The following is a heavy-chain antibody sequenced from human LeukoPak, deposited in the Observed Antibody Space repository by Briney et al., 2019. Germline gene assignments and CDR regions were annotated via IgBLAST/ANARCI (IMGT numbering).Heavy chain of an antibody. D-gene: IGHD4-17*01. Sequence: GGSLRLSCAASGFTFSSYSMNWVRQAPGKGLEWVSSISSSSSYIYYADSVKGRLTISRDNAKNSLYLQMNSLRAEDTAVYYCARLLNDYGDNWFDPWGQGTLVTVSS. CDR3: ARLLNDYGDNWFDP. V-gene: IGHV3-21*01. CDR1: GFTFSSYS. CDR2: ISSSSSYI. J-gene: IGHJ5*02.